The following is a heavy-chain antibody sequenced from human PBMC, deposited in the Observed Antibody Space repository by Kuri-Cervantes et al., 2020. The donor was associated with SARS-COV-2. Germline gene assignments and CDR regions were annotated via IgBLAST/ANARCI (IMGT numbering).Heavy chain of an antibody. J-gene: IGHJ6*02. CDR3: ARESSSSLNYYYGMDI. CDR2: ISFYRHDA. V-gene: IGHV3-30*04. Sequence: GGSLRLSSAASGFTFSSYNMHWVRQPPGKGLEWVAIISFYRHDAHYADSVKGRFTISRDNSKNTLYLQMDSLTTEDTAVYYCARESSSSLNYYYGMDIWGQGTSVTVSS. D-gene: IGHD6-6*01. CDR1: GFTFSSYN.